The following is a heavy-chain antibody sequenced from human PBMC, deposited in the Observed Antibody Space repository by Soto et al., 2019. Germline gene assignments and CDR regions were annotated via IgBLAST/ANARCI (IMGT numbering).Heavy chain of an antibody. CDR3: ARGTWAYGSGGKGGMDV. J-gene: IGHJ6*02. CDR1: GGSISSGSYY. D-gene: IGHD3-10*01. CDR2: IHHSGST. Sequence: QVQLQESGPGLVKPSQTLSLTCNVSGGSISSGSYYWSWIRQHPGKGLEWIGYIHHSGSTYYNPSPERRVPISVARSKNPFSLKLSSVTAADTAVFYCARGTWAYGSGGKGGMDVWGQGTTVTVSS. V-gene: IGHV4-31*03.